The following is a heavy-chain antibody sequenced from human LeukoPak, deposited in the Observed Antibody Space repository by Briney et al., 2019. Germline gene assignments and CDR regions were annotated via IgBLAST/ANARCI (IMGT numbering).Heavy chain of an antibody. CDR3: ARDPGWSSFDI. D-gene: IGHD2-15*01. CDR1: GFSFTSYW. J-gene: IGHJ3*02. V-gene: IGHV3-7*01. Sequence: GGSLRLSCVASGFSFTSYWMSWVRQAPGKGLEFVANINRDRGTKNYVDSVKGRFTISRDNAENSLYLQMSSLRAEDTALYYCARDPGWSSFDIWGQGIMVTVSS. CDR2: INRDRGTK.